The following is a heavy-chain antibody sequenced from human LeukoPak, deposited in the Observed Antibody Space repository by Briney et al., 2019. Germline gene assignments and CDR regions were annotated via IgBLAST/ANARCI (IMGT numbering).Heavy chain of an antibody. CDR1: GGSISSSSYY. Sequence: SETLSLTCTVSGGSISSSSYYWGWIRQPPGKGLEWIGSIYYSGSTYHNPSLKSRVTISVDTSKNQFSLKLSSVTAADTAVYYCASKYYYDSSGYYPFDYWGQGTLVTVSS. CDR2: IYYSGST. V-gene: IGHV4-39*01. D-gene: IGHD3-22*01. CDR3: ASKYYYDSSGYYPFDY. J-gene: IGHJ4*02.